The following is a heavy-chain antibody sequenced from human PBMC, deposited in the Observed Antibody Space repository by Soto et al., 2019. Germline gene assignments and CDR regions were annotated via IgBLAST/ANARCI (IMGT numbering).Heavy chain of an antibody. Sequence: QVQLVQSGAEVKRPGSSVKVSCKASGDTFAFHSINSVRQAPGLGLEWMGRINPILSMSNYAQRFQGRVTMTADKSTSTAYTVLSSLRSEDTAIYYCATSYGSGYRAFDYWGQGALVTVSS. J-gene: IGHJ4*02. V-gene: IGHV1-69*02. D-gene: IGHD3-10*01. CDR1: GDTFAFHS. CDR2: INPILSMS. CDR3: ATSYGSGYRAFDY.